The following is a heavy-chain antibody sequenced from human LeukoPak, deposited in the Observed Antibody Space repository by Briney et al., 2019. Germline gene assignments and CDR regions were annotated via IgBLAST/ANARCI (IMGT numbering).Heavy chain of an antibody. D-gene: IGHD2-15*01. J-gene: IGHJ4*02. V-gene: IGHV3-30*04. CDR3: ARDKDHYFDY. CDR2: ISYDGSNK. Sequence: GSLRLSCAASGFTFSSYAKHWVRQAPGKGLEWVAVISYDGSNKYYADSVKGRFTISRDNSKNTLYLQMNSLRAEDTAVYYCARDKDHYFDYWGQGTLVTVSS. CDR1: GFTFSSYA.